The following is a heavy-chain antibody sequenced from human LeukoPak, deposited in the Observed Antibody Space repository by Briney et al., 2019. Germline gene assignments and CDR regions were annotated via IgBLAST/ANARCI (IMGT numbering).Heavy chain of an antibody. CDR3: ARDPPRAAWVFDY. J-gene: IGHJ4*02. Sequence: GGSLRLSCAASGFTFTNAWMSWVRQAPGKALEWVSAITSGGGTTYYAGSVKGRFTISRDNSKNTLYLQMNSLRAEDTAVYYCARDPPRAAWVFDYWGQGTLVSVSS. V-gene: IGHV3-23*01. D-gene: IGHD6-25*01. CDR1: GFTFTNAW. CDR2: ITSGGGTT.